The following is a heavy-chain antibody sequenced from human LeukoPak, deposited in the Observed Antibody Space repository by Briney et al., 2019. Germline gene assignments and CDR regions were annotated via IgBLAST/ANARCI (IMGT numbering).Heavy chain of an antibody. CDR1: GFTFSSYA. V-gene: IGHV3-64D*06. CDR3: VKSPDDLWSGYHFDY. J-gene: IGHJ4*02. CDR2: ISSNGGST. D-gene: IGHD3-3*01. Sequence: GGSLRLSCSASGFTFSSYAMHWVRQAPGKGLEYVSAISSNGGSTYYADSVKGRFTISRDNSKNTLYLQMSSLRAEDTAVYYCVKSPDDLWSGYHFDYWGQGTLVTVSS.